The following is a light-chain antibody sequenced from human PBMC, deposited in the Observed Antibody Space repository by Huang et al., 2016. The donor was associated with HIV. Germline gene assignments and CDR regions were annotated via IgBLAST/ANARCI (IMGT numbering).Light chain of an antibody. CDR1: QSVSYN. Sequence: EIVMTQSPATLSVSPGERATLPCRASQSVSYNLAWYQQKAGQTPRPLIYGVSTRATGIPARFSGSGSETEFTLTISGMQSEDSAVYYCQQYKNWPPVTFGGGTKVEIK. V-gene: IGKV3-15*01. CDR3: QQYKNWPPVT. J-gene: IGKJ4*01. CDR2: GVS.